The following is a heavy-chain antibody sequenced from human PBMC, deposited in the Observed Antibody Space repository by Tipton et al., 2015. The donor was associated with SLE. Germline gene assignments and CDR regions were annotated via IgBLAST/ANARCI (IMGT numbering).Heavy chain of an antibody. V-gene: IGHV3-23*03. CDR3: AKEGGITISGVAHDAFDV. J-gene: IGHJ3*01. CDR1: GFTFSSYA. D-gene: IGHD3-3*01. Sequence: SLRLSCAASGFTFSSYAMSWVRQSPGMGLEWVSLIYGGSATTYHAYSVKGRFTISRDDSRNTLYLHMISLRAEDTAVYFCAKEGGITISGVAHDAFDVWGQGTMVTISS. CDR2: IYGGSATT.